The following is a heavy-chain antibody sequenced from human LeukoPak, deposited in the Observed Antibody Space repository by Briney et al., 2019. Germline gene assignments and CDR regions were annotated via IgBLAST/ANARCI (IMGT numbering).Heavy chain of an antibody. D-gene: IGHD2-2*01. CDR2: FDPEDGEA. J-gene: IGHJ6*03. Sequence: ASVKVSCKVSGYTLTELSMHWVRQAPGKGLEWMGGFDPEDGEAIYAQKFQGRVTMTEDTSTDTAYMELSSLRSEDTAVYYCATSIVPAAIEGYYYYMGVWGKGTTVTVSS. CDR3: ATSIVPAAIEGYYYYMGV. V-gene: IGHV1-24*01. CDR1: GYTLTELS.